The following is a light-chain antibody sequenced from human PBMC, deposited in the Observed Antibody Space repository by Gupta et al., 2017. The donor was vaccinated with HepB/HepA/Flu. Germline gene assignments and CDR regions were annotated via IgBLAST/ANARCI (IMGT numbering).Light chain of an antibody. J-gene: IGKJ1*01. CDR3: LQTYSDSRT. Sequence: DIQLTKSPSSRSASVGDKITIACRASQIITTFLSWYQQRPGKAPKLLIYAASSLQSGVPSRFSGSGSGTDFVLTISSLQPEDYATYYCLQTYSDSRTFGQGTTVEIK. CDR1: QIITTF. CDR2: AAS. V-gene: IGKV1-39*01.